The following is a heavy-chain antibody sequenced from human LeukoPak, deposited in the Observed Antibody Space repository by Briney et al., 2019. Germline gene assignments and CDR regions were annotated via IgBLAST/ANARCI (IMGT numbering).Heavy chain of an antibody. D-gene: IGHD2-2*01. CDR3: ARAFRYCSSTSCYSAGATKYNWFDP. J-gene: IGHJ5*02. V-gene: IGHV4-34*01. CDR2: INHSGST. CDR1: GGSFSGYY. Sequence: SETLSLTCAVYGGSFSGYYWSWIRQPPGKGLEWIGEINHSGSTNYNPSLKSRVTISVDTSKNQFSLKLSSVTAADTAVYHCARAFRYCSSTSCYSAGATKYNWFDPWGQGTLVTVSS.